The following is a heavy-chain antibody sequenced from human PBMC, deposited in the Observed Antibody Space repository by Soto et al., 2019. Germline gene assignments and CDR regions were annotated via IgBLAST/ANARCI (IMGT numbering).Heavy chain of an antibody. Sequence: QVQLVQSGAEVKKPGASVKVSCKASGYTFTSYDINWVRQATGQGLEWMGWMNPNSGNTGSAQKFQGRVTMTRDTFTRTAYMELSRLTSEYTAMYYCVRVVGAIDYWGQGTLVTVSS. V-gene: IGHV1-8*01. J-gene: IGHJ4*02. CDR2: MNPNSGNT. CDR3: VRVVGAIDY. D-gene: IGHD4-17*01. CDR1: GYTFTSYD.